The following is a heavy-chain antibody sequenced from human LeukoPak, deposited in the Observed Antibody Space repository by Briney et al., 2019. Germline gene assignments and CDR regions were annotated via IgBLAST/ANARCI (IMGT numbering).Heavy chain of an antibody. V-gene: IGHV5-51*01. D-gene: IGHD2-15*01. CDR1: GYSFASYW. CDR2: IYPGDSDT. CDR3: ARLEGVDYYYYGMDV. Sequence: GESLKISCKGSGYSFASYWIGWVRQMPGKGLEWMGIIYPGDSDTRYSPSFQGQVTISADKSISTAYLQWSSLKASDTAMYYCARLEGVDYYYYGMDVWGQGTTVTVSS. J-gene: IGHJ6*02.